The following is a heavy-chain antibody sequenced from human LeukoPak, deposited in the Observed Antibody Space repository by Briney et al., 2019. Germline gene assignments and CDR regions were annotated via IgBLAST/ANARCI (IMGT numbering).Heavy chain of an antibody. J-gene: IGHJ4*02. CDR1: GYTFTSYY. V-gene: IGHV1-46*01. CDR2: INPSGGST. CDR3: ASPNCSGGSCYPELDY. Sequence: ASVKVSCKASGYTFTSYYMHWVRQAPGQGLEGMGIINPSGGSTSYAQKFQGRVTMTRDTSTSTVYMELSSLRSEDTAVYYCASPNCSGGSCYPELDYWGQGTLVTVSS. D-gene: IGHD2-15*01.